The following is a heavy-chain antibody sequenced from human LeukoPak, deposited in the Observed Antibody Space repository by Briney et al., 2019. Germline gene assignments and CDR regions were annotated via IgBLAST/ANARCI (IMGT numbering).Heavy chain of an antibody. V-gene: IGHV3-21*01. D-gene: IGHD2-21*02. CDR1: GFSFSSFS. Sequence: GGSLRLSCAASGFSFSSFSMNWVRQAPGKGLEWVSYISGGSSFTYYVDSVKGRFTISRDNAKNSIYLQMNSLRVEDTAVYYCAKDIVGGGDDYWGQETLVIVSS. J-gene: IGHJ4*02. CDR2: ISGGSSFT. CDR3: AKDIVGGGDDY.